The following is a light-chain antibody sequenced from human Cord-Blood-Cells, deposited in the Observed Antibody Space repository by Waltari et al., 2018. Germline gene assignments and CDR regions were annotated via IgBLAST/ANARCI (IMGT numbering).Light chain of an antibody. CDR1: QGISSY. J-gene: IGKJ4*01. CDR2: AAS. V-gene: IGKV1-8*01. Sequence: AIRMTQSPSSFSASTGDRVTLTCRASQGISSYLAWYQQKPGKAPKLLIYAASTLQSGVPSRFSGSGSGTDITLTISCLQSEDFATYYCQQYYSYPLTFGGGTKVEIK. CDR3: QQYYSYPLT.